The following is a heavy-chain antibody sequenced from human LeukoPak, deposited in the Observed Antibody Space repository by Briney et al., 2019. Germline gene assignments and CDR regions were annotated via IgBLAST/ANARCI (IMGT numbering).Heavy chain of an antibody. D-gene: IGHD6-19*01. CDR1: GYTLTELS. Sequence: ASVKVSCKVSGYTLTELSMHWVRQAPGKGLEWMGGFDPEDGETIYAQKFQGRVTMTTDTSTSTAYMELRSLRSDDTAVYYCARVGSSGWYDYYYMDVWGKGTTVTVSS. J-gene: IGHJ6*03. CDR3: ARVGSSGWYDYYYMDV. CDR2: FDPEDGET. V-gene: IGHV1-24*01.